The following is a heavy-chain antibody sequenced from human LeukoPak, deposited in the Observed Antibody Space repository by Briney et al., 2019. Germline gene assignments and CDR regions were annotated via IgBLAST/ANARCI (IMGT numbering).Heavy chain of an antibody. J-gene: IGHJ6*02. CDR1: GGPFSGYY. CDR2: INHSGST. D-gene: IGHD3-22*01. Sequence: SETLSLTCAVYGGPFSGYYWSWIRQPPGKGLEWIGEINHSGSTNYNPSLKSRVTISVDTSKNQFSLKLSSVTAADTAVYYCARGASPYYYDSSGYYGMDVWGQGTTVTVSS. V-gene: IGHV4-34*01. CDR3: ARGASPYYYDSSGYYGMDV.